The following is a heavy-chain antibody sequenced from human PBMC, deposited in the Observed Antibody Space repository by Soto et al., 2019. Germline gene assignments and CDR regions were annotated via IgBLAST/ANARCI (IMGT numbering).Heavy chain of an antibody. Sequence: GGSLRLSCAASGFTFSRYAMSWVRQAPGKGLEWVSAISGSGGSTYYADSVKGPFTNSRENSKNTLYLQMNSLRAEDTAVSYCAKDRYCTNGVCYYFHYWGQGTLVTVSS. D-gene: IGHD2-8*01. V-gene: IGHV3-23*01. CDR2: ISGSGGST. CDR3: AKDRYCTNGVCYYFHY. CDR1: GFTFSRYA. J-gene: IGHJ4*02.